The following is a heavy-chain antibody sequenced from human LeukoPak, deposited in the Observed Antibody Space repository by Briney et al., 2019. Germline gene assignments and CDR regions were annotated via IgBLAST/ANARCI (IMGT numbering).Heavy chain of an antibody. J-gene: IGHJ3*02. CDR3: ARYTFRAVDI. CDR2: IYAGGDT. D-gene: IGHD3-16*01. V-gene: IGHV3-53*01. Sequence: GGSLRLSCAASGFTVISNYMTWVRQAPGKGLEWVSNIYAGGDTHYADSVRGRFTISRDNSNNTLYLQMNSLRAEDTAVYYCARYTFRAVDIWGQGTMVTVSS. CDR1: GFTVISNY.